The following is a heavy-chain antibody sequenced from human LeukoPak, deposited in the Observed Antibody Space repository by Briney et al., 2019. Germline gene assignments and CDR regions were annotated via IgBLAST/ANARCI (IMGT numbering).Heavy chain of an antibody. V-gene: IGHV4-59*08. Sequence: SETLSLTCTVSGASISSYYWSWIRQPPGKGLEWIGYIYYSGSTNYNPSLKSRVTISVDTSKNQFSLKLSSVTAADTAVYYCARQVRGASSWYYYYYYMDVWGKGTTVTISS. D-gene: IGHD6-13*01. CDR2: IYYSGST. CDR3: ARQVRGASSWYYYYYYMDV. CDR1: GASISSYY. J-gene: IGHJ6*03.